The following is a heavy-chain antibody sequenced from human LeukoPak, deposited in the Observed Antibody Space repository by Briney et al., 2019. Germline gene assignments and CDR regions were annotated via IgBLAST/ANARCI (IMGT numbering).Heavy chain of an antibody. CDR3: TREGLNDYNNPTDAFDI. D-gene: IGHD4-11*01. CDR1: GGSISSANW. J-gene: IGHJ3*02. Sequence: SGTLSHTCAVSGGSISSANWWSWVRQPPGKGLEWIGEIHHSGTTTYNPSLKSRLTISVDKSKNQFFLTLNSVTAADTAVYFCTREGLNDYNNPTDAFDIWGQGTMATVSS. CDR2: IHHSGTT. V-gene: IGHV4-4*02.